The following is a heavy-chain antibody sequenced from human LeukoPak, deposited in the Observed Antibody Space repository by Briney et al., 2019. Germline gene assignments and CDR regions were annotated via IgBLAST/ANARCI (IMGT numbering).Heavy chain of an antibody. CDR3: ARDSSGWYYDY. V-gene: IGHV1-69*06. CDR2: IIPIFGTA. D-gene: IGHD6-19*01. Sequence: ASVKVSCKASGGTFSSYAISWVRQAPGQGLEWMGGIIPIFGTADYAQKFQGRVTITADKSTSTAYMELSSLRSEDTAVYYCARDSSGWYYDYWGQGTLVTVSS. J-gene: IGHJ4*02. CDR1: GGTFSSYA.